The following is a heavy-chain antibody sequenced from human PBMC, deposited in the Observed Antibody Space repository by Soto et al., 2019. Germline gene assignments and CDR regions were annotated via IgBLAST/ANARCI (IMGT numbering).Heavy chain of an antibody. CDR3: ARRSSGWYSVFDYYYGMDV. D-gene: IGHD6-19*01. J-gene: IGHJ6*02. CDR2: ISAYNGNT. V-gene: IGHV1-18*01. CDR1: GYTFTSYD. Sequence: ASVKVSCKASGYTFTSYDISWVRQAPGQGLEWMGWISAYNGNTNYAQKLQGRVTMTTDTSTSTAYMELRSLRSDDTAVYYCARRSSGWYSVFDYYYGMDVWGQGTTVTVSS.